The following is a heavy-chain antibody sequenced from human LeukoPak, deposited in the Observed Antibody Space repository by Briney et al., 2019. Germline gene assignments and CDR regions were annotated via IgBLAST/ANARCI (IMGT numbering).Heavy chain of an antibody. V-gene: IGHV3-53*01. CDR1: GFTVSSNS. CDR3: ARRDTTGWFHHFDH. Sequence: AGGSLRLSCAASGFTVSSNSMTWVRQAPGKGLEWVSILYNGGGANYADSVKGRFTISRDNSRNTLFLQMNSLRDEDTAVYYCARRDTTGWFHHFDHWGQGTLVTVSS. D-gene: IGHD6-19*01. CDR2: LYNGGGA. J-gene: IGHJ4*02.